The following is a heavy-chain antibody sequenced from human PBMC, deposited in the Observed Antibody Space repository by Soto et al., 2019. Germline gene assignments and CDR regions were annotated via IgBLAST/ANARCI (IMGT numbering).Heavy chain of an antibody. D-gene: IGHD6-6*01. J-gene: IGHJ6*02. CDR1: GGSISSYY. Sequence: QVQLQESGPGLVKPSETLSITCTVSGGSISSYYWSWIRQPPGKGLEWIGDVDYSGRNNYNPSHRGRVSIAGDTSKDQYSLELSSVTAADTAVYECARELGYSCSYSYYYYGMDVLGQGTTVTVSS. V-gene: IGHV4-59*01. CDR3: ARELGYSCSYSYYYYGMDV. CDR2: VDYSGRN.